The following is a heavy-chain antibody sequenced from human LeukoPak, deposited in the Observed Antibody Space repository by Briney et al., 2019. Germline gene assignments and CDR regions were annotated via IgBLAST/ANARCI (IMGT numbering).Heavy chain of an antibody. Sequence: GGSLRLSCAASGFTFSSYGMHWVRQAPGKGLEWVAFIRYDGSNKYYADSVKGRFTISRDNSKNTLYLQMNSLRAEDTAVYYCARDFFPRNYYYYYYYMDVWGKGTTVTVSS. J-gene: IGHJ6*03. V-gene: IGHV3-30*02. CDR1: GFTFSSYG. CDR2: IRYDGSNK. D-gene: IGHD5-24*01. CDR3: ARDFFPRNYYYYYYYMDV.